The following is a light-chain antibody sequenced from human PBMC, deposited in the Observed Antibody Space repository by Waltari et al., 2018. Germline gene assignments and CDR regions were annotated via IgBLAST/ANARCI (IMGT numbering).Light chain of an antibody. CDR2: DVS. V-gene: IGLV2-14*03. Sequence: QSALTQPASVSGSPGQSIPISCTGTSSDVGGYNYVSWSQQHPGKAPKLMIYDVSNRPSGVSNRFSGSKSGNTASLTISGLQAEDEADYYCSSYTSSSTLEVVFGGGTKLTVL. CDR3: SSYTSSSTLEVV. J-gene: IGLJ2*01. CDR1: SSDVGGYNY.